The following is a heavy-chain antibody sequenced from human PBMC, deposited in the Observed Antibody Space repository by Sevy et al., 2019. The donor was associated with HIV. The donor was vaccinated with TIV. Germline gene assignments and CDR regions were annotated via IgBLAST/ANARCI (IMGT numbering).Heavy chain of an antibody. CDR1: GFTFSNAW. V-gene: IGHV3-15*01. CDR3: TAPVYYDSSGYYPPGY. J-gene: IGHJ4*02. CDR2: IKSKTDGGTT. Sequence: GGSLRLSCAASGFTFSNAWMSWVRQAPGKGLEWVGRIKSKTDGGTTDYAAPVKGRFTISRDDSKNTLYLQMNSLKTGDTAVYYCTAPVYYDSSGYYPPGYWGQGTLVTVSS. D-gene: IGHD3-22*01.